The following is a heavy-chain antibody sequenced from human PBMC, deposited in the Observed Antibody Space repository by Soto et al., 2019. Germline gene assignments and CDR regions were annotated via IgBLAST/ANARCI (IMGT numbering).Heavy chain of an antibody. J-gene: IGHJ3*02. V-gene: IGHV3-23*01. CDR2: ISGSGGNI. Sequence: GGSLRLSCTASGFTFSGDAMSWVRQAPGKGRGWVSGISGSGGNINYADSVKSRFTISRDNSKNTLYLQMNSPRAEDTAVYYCAKDGQYYYDSSDSVGAVDIWGQGTMVTVSS. D-gene: IGHD3-22*01. CDR1: GFTFSGDA. CDR3: AKDGQYYYDSSDSVGAVDI.